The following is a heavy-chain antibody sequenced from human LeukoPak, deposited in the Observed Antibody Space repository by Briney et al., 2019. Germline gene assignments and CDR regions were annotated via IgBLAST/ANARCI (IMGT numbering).Heavy chain of an antibody. CDR3: ARAGGFYYYMDV. V-gene: IGHV4-59*01. Sequence: PSETLSLTCTVSGGSLSSYYWSWIRQPPGKGLEWIGYIYYSGSTNYNPSLKSRVTISVDTSKNQFSLKLSSVTAADTAVYYCARAGGFYYYMDVWGKGTTVTVSS. J-gene: IGHJ6*03. CDR2: IYYSGST. CDR1: GGSLSSYY.